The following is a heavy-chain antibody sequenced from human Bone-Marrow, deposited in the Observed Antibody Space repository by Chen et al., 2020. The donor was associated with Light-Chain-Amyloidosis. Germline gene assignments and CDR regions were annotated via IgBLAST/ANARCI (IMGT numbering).Heavy chain of an antibody. J-gene: IGHJ4*02. V-gene: IGHV4-39*01. D-gene: IGHD2-15*01. CDR1: GGSISINSYY. CDR2: MSYSGST. CDR3: ARMFGFCGGGSCYSAYFDY. Sequence: QLQLQESGPGLVRPSETLSLTCTVSGGSISINSYYWGWIRQPPGKGLEWIGSMSYSGSTYYSPSLKSRVTISVDTPKNQFSLRLNSVTSADTALYYCARMFGFCGGGSCYSAYFDYWGQGALVTVSS.